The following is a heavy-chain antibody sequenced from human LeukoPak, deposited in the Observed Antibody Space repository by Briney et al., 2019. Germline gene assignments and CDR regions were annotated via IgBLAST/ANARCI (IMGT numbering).Heavy chain of an antibody. V-gene: IGHV3-23*01. CDR3: AKPDGSGSYYNY. CDR1: GFTLSSYS. Sequence: GGSLRLSCVASGFTLSSYSMSWVRQAPGKGLERVSAMSGSDIGSWYADSVKGRFTISRDTSKTTLYLQMNSLRAEDTAVYFCAKPDGSGSYYNYWGQGTPVTVSS. CDR2: MSGSDIGS. J-gene: IGHJ4*02. D-gene: IGHD3-10*01.